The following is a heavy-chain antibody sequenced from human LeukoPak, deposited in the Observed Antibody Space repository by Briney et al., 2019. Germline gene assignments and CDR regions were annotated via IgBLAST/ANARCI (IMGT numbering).Heavy chain of an antibody. Sequence: GGSVRLSCAASGFTFSSYWMHWVRQAPGKGLVWVSRINTDGSSTNYADSVKGRFTISRDNAKNTVYLQMNSLRAEDTAVYYCASLGGGYTIFALDVWGKGTTVTVSS. V-gene: IGHV3-74*01. CDR1: GFTFSSYW. CDR3: ASLGGGYTIFALDV. D-gene: IGHD3-3*01. CDR2: INTDGSST. J-gene: IGHJ6*04.